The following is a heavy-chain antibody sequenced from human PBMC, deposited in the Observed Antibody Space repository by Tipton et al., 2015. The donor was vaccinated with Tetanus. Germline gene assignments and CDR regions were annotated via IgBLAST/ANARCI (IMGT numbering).Heavy chain of an antibody. Sequence: CAASGFTFSSYAMSWVRPAPGKGLEWDSAISGSGGSTYYADSVKGRFTISRDNSKNTLYLQMNSLRAEDTAVYYCATPPREVVEDYWGQGTLVTVSS. V-gene: IGHV3-23*01. D-gene: IGHD3-22*01. CDR1: GFTFSSYA. CDR2: ISGSGGST. CDR3: ATPPREVVEDY. J-gene: IGHJ4*02.